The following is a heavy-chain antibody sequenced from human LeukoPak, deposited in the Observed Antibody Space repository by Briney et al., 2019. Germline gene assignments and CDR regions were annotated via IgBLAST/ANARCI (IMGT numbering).Heavy chain of an antibody. V-gene: IGHV4-59*01. CDR1: GGSISSYY. CDR2: IYHSGST. Sequence: PSETLSLTCTVSGGSISSYYWSWIRQPPGKGLEWIGYIYHSGSTNYNPSLKSRVTISVDRSKNQFSLRLSSVTAADTAIYYCAGDPSDYGAFDNWGQGTLVTVSS. D-gene: IGHD4-17*01. CDR3: AGDPSDYGAFDN. J-gene: IGHJ4*02.